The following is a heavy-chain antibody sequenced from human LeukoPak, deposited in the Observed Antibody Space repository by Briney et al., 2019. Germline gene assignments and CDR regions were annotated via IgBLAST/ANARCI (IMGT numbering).Heavy chain of an antibody. D-gene: IGHD3-10*01. J-gene: IGHJ4*02. V-gene: IGHV4-61*02. CDR1: GGSISSGSYY. CDR3: ARSVGNYYGSGSSL. Sequence: SETLSLTCTVSGGSISSGSYYWSWIRQPAGKGLEWIGRIYTSGSTNYNPSLKSRVTISVDTSKNQFSLKLSSVTAADTAVYYCARSVGNYYGSGSSLWGQGTLVTVSS. CDR2: IYTSGST.